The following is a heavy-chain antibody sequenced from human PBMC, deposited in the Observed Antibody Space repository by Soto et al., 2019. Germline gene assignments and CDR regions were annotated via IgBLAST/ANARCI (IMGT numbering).Heavy chain of an antibody. J-gene: IGHJ5*02. CDR1: DGTISSGYW. CDR3: AKGLYGAGSPNWFDP. V-gene: IGHV4-4*01. CDR2: IYHSGST. Sequence: PAYRLALTCAVSDGTISSGYWWSWDRPTPGKGLEWIGEIYHSGSTNYNPSLKSRVTISLDKSKNQFSLNLTSVTAADTAVYSCAKGLYGAGSPNWFDPWGHGTLVTVSS. D-gene: IGHD3-10*01.